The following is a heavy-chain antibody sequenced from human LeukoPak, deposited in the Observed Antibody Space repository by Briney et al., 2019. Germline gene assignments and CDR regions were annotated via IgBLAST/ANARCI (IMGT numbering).Heavy chain of an antibody. CDR2: MYLSGTT. CDR3: AGLVGRYSSGLYYYYFDY. CDR1: GDSINSLDL. Sequence: QPSETLSPTCTVSGDSINSLDLWSWVRQPPGKGLEWIGEMYLSGTTHSNPSVKSRVTISIDKSKNQFFLNLSSVTAADTAVYYCAGLVGRYSSGLYYYYFDYWGQGTLVTVSS. D-gene: IGHD3-22*01. V-gene: IGHV4-4*02. J-gene: IGHJ4*02.